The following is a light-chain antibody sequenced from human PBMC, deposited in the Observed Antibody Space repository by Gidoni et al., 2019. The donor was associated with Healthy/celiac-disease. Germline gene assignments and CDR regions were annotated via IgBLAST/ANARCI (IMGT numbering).Light chain of an antibody. CDR1: SPNIGAGYD. CDR3: QSYDSSLSGLYV. Sequence: QSVLTQPPSVSGAPGPRVTIPCTGSSPNIGAGYDVHWYQQLPGTAPKLLIYGNSNRPSGVPDRFAGSKSGTSASLAITGLQAEDEADYYCQSYDSSLSGLYVFGTGTKVTVL. J-gene: IGLJ1*01. V-gene: IGLV1-40*01. CDR2: GNS.